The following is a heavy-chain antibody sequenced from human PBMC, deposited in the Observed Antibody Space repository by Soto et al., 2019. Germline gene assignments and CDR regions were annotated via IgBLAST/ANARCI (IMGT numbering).Heavy chain of an antibody. J-gene: IGHJ4*02. Sequence: EVQLVESGGGLVQPGGSLRLSCAASGFTFSSYWMHWVRQVPGKGLVWVSRISSDGSITNYADSVKGRFSISRDNAKNTLYLQMNRLRAEDTAVYYCVRYPRSSGGSYSPDSWGQGALVTVSS. CDR3: VRYPRSSGGSYSPDS. V-gene: IGHV3-74*01. D-gene: IGHD3-16*01. CDR1: GFTFSSYW. CDR2: ISSDGSIT.